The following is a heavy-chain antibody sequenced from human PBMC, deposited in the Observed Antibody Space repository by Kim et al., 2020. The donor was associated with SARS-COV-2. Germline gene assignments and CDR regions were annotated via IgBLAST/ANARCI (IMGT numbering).Heavy chain of an antibody. CDR1: GGSFSGYY. CDR3: ARGPFGESSIDY. V-gene: IGHV4-34*01. J-gene: IGHJ4*02. D-gene: IGHD3-10*01. CDR2: INHSGST. Sequence: SETLSLTCAVYGGSFSGYYWSWIRQPPGKGLEWIGEINHSGSTNYNPSLKSRVTISVDTSKNQFSLKLSSVTAADTAVYYCARGPFGESSIDYWGQGTLVTVSS.